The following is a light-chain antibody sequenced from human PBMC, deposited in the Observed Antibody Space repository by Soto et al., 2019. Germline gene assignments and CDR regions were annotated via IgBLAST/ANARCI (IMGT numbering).Light chain of an antibody. CDR3: LSHDSSLSAYV. CDR2: GNS. Sequence: QSVLTQPPSVSGAPGQRVTISCTGSSSNIGAGYDVHWYQQLPGTGPKLLISGNSNRPSGVPDRFSGSRSGTSASLAITGLQAEDEADYYCLSHDSSLSAYVFGTGTKLTVL. CDR1: SSNIGAGYD. V-gene: IGLV1-40*01. J-gene: IGLJ1*01.